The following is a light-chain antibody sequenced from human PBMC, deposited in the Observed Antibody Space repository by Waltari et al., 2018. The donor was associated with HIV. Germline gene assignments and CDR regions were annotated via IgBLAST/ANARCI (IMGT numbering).Light chain of an antibody. CDR2: KDT. CDR3: QSADSNASLWV. J-gene: IGLJ3*02. V-gene: IGLV3-25*03. Sequence: SYELTQPPSVSVSPGQTARITCSGDALPKQYAYWYQQRPGQAPGLWRDKDTERPPGIPERFSGASSGTTATLTIIGVQAQDEADYHCQSADSNASLWVFGGGTKLTVL. CDR1: ALPKQY.